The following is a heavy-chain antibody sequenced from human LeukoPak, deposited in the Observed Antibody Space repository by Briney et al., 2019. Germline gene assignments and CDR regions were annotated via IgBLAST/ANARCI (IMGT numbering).Heavy chain of an antibody. V-gene: IGHV3-74*01. CDR3: ARGANGDNFDY. CDR1: GFTFSSYW. J-gene: IGHJ4*02. Sequence: PGGSLRLSCAASGFTFSSYWMHWVRQAPGKGLVWVSRINSDGSSTSYADSVKGRFTISRDNAKNSLYLQMNSLRAEDTAVYYCARGANGDNFDYWGQGTLVTVSS. CDR2: INSDGSST. D-gene: IGHD4-17*01.